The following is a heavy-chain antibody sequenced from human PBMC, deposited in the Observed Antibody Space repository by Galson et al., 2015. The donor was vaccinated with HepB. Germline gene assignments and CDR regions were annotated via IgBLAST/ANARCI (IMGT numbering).Heavy chain of an antibody. Sequence: SVKVSCKASGGTFSNYAISWVRQAPGQGLEWMGGIIPVFGSANYAQKFQGGVTITADKSTSTAYMELSSLRPEDTAMYYCARSLSLYSSSWYGAPFDSWGQGTMVTVSS. CDR3: ARSLSLYSSSWYGAPFDS. CDR2: IIPVFGSA. CDR1: GGTFSNYA. J-gene: IGHJ3*02. D-gene: IGHD6-13*01. V-gene: IGHV1-69*06.